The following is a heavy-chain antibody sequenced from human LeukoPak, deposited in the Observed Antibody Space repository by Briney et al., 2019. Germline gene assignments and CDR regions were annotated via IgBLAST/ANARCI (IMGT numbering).Heavy chain of an antibody. Sequence: KSSETLSLTCTVSGGSVNGYFWSWIRQPPGKGLEWIGYISYIGSTNYNPSLKSRVTISVDTSKNQLSLKLTSVTAADTAVYYCARRREDWYFDLWGRGTLVTVSS. CDR2: ISYIGST. J-gene: IGHJ2*01. CDR3: ARRREDWYFDL. CDR1: GGSVNGYF. V-gene: IGHV4-59*08.